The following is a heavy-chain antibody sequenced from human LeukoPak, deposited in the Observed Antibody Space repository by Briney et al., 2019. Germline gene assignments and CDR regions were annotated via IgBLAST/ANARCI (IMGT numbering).Heavy chain of an antibody. CDR3: ARASNSSSWYYYYYYYYMDV. V-gene: IGHV4-34*01. J-gene: IGHJ6*03. D-gene: IGHD6-13*01. Sequence: SETLSLTCAVYGGSFSGYYWSWIRQPPGKGLEWIGEINHSGSTNYNPSLKSRVTISVDTSKNQFSLKLSSVTAADTAVYYCARASNSSSWYYYYYYYYMDVWGKGTTVTVSS. CDR1: GGSFSGYY. CDR2: INHSGST.